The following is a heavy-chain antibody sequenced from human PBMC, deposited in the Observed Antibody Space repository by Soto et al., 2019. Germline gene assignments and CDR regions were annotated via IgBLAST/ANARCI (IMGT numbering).Heavy chain of an antibody. V-gene: IGHV3-33*01. D-gene: IGHD3-10*01. CDR3: ARERVITMVRGYVDWFDP. CDR2: IWYDGSNK. J-gene: IGHJ5*02. CDR1: GFTFSSYG. Sequence: GGSLRLSCAASGFTFSSYGMHWVRQAPGKGLEWVAVIWYDGSNKYYADSVKGRFTISRDNSKNTLYLQMNSLRAEDTAVYYCARERVITMVRGYVDWFDPWGQGTLVTVSS.